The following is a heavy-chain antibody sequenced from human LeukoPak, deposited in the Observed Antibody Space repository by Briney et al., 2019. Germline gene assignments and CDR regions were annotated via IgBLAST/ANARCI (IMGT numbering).Heavy chain of an antibody. CDR3: ARSVTAVRALDAFDI. D-gene: IGHD2-2*01. V-gene: IGHV3-23*01. CDR2: ISGSGGST. CDR1: GFTFSSYA. J-gene: IGHJ3*02. Sequence: GGSLRLSCAASGFTFSSYAMSWVRQAPGKGLEWVSAISGSGGSTYYADSVKGRFTISRDNAKNSLYLQMNSLRAEDTALYYCARSVTAVRALDAFDIWGQGTMVTVSS.